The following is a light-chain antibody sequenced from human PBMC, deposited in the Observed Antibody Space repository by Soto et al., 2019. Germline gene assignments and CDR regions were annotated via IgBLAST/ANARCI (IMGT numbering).Light chain of an antibody. CDR2: GAS. J-gene: IGKJ1*01. V-gene: IGKV3-15*01. Sequence: IVMTQSPGTLAVSPGERATLSCRASQGVIVNLAWYQQKPGQAPRLLIFGASTRPTGVPARFSGSGSGTEFTLTISSLQPADFGVYYCQQYYTWPRGTVGQGTRVEIK. CDR3: QQYYTWPRGT. CDR1: QGVIVN.